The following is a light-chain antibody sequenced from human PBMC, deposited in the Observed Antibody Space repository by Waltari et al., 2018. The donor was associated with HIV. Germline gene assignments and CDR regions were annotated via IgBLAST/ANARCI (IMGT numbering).Light chain of an antibody. Sequence: TVLTQSPVTLSLSPGERATLSCRASQSVGRNFAWYQQKTGQAPRLLIFDASKRATGIPARFSGSGSGTDFTLTITSLEPEDFAVYYCQQRSTPFTFGQGTKLEIK. CDR1: QSVGRN. CDR3: QQRSTPFT. V-gene: IGKV3-11*01. J-gene: IGKJ2*01. CDR2: DAS.